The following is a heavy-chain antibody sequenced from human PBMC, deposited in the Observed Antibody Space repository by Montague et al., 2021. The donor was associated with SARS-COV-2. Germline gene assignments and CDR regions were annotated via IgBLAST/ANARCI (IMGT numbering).Heavy chain of an antibody. J-gene: IGHJ6*03. CDR1: GGSFSGYY. CDR2: INHSGST. D-gene: IGHD2-2*01. CDR3: ARARQDVVVPTLGIGAYYYYCYIDV. V-gene: IGHV4-34*01. Sequence: SETLSLTCAVSGGSFSGYYWSWIRQPPGKGLEWIGEINHSGSTNYNPSLKSRVTISEDTSKNQFSLKLSSVTAADTAVYYCARARQDVVVPTLGIGAYYYYCYIDVWGQGTTVTVSS.